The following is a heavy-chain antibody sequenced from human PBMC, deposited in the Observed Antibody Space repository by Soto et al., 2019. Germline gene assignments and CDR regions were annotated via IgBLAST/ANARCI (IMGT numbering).Heavy chain of an antibody. V-gene: IGHV3-30-3*01. J-gene: IGHJ4*02. Sequence: QVQLVESGGGVVQPGRSLRLSCAASGFTFSSYAMHWVRQAPGKGLEWVAVISYDGSNKYYADSVKGRFTISRDNSKNXMYLQMNSLGAEDTAVDYCARAPTILGVVAITFDYWGQGTLVTVSS. CDR3: ARAPTILGVVAITFDY. CDR2: ISYDGSNK. CDR1: GFTFSSYA. D-gene: IGHD3-3*01.